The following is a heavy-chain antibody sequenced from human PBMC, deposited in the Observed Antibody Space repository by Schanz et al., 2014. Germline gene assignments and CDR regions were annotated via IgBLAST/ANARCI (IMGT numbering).Heavy chain of an antibody. CDR2: ISYDGSNK. V-gene: IGHV3-30*03. Sequence: QVQLVQSGGGVVQPGGSLRLSCAASGFTFGNFFMSWVRQAPGKGLEWVALISYDGSNKYYADSVKGRFTISRDNSKNTLYVQMNSLRAEDTAVYYCARDRPSGYALDFWGQGTLVPVSS. D-gene: IGHD5-12*01. CDR1: GFTFGNFF. J-gene: IGHJ4*02. CDR3: ARDRPSGYALDF.